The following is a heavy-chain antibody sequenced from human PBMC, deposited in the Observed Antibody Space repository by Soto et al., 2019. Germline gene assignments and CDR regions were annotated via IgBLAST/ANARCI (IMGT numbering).Heavy chain of an antibody. D-gene: IGHD3-22*01. V-gene: IGHV3-23*01. Sequence: GGTLRLSGAASGFTFSSYTMNFVRQSPGKGLELGSGVSGSGASKYSEDSVKGRFTIYSENSTHTLFLKMTSMRAEDTAVYYCALTRLYDSIDYHRDGFDIWGHGTMVTVS. CDR1: GFTFSSYT. CDR2: VSGSGASK. CDR3: ALTRLYDSIDYHRDGFDI. J-gene: IGHJ3*02.